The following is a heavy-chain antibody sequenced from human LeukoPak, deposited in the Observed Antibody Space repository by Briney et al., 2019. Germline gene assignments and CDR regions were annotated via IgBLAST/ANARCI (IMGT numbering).Heavy chain of an antibody. CDR2: ISSSSSYI. J-gene: IGHJ4*02. V-gene: IGHV3-21*01. CDR1: GFTFSSCS. Sequence: PGGSLRLSCAASGFTFSSCSMNWVRQAPGKGLEWVSSISSSSSYIYYADSVKGRFTISRDNAKNSLYLQMNSLRAEDTAVYYCARDGYSSGWYYFDYWGQGTLVTVSS. D-gene: IGHD6-19*01. CDR3: ARDGYSSGWYYFDY.